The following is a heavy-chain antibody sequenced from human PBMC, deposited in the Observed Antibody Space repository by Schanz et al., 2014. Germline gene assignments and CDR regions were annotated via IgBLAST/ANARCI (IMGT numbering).Heavy chain of an antibody. V-gene: IGHV1-2*02. D-gene: IGHD5-12*01. Sequence: QVQLVQSGVEVKKPGASVKVSCKASGYSFTGYYMNWVRQAPGQGLEWMGWINPSSGGTNYAQKFQGRVTMTRDTSISTAYMELNRLRSDDTAVYYCARGGGPEDVFDIWGQGTMVTVSS. CDR2: INPSSGGT. CDR3: ARGGGPEDVFDI. J-gene: IGHJ3*02. CDR1: GYSFTGYY.